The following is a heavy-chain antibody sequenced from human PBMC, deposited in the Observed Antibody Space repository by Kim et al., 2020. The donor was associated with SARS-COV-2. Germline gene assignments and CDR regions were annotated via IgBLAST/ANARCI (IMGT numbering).Heavy chain of an antibody. Sequence: GGSLRLSCAASGFTFSNAWMSWVRQAPGKGLEWVGRIKSKTDGGTTDYAAPVKGRFTISRDDSKNTLYLQMNSLKTEDTAVYYCTTDPLFRKGKESDIVVVVAATPHLLWGQGTLVTVSS. J-gene: IGHJ4*02. CDR2: IKSKTDGGTT. CDR3: TTDPLFRKGKESDIVVVVAATPHLL. CDR1: GFTFSNAW. V-gene: IGHV3-15*01. D-gene: IGHD2-15*01.